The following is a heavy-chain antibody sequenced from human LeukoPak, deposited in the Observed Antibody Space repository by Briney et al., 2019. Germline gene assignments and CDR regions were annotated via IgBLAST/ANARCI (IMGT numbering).Heavy chain of an antibody. D-gene: IGHD1-26*01. CDR1: GYTFINYD. Sequence: ASVKVSCKASGYTFINYDISWVRQAPGQGLEWMGWINPYSGNANYAQNLQGRVTMTTDTSTSTAYMELSSLRSEDTAVYYCASGGSYPIYYYYGMDVWGQGTTVTVSS. CDR3: ASGGSYPIYYYYGMDV. V-gene: IGHV1-18*01. CDR2: INPYSGNA. J-gene: IGHJ6*02.